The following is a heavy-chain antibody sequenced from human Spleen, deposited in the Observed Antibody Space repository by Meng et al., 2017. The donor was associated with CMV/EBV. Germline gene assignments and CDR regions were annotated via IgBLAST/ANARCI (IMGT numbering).Heavy chain of an antibody. J-gene: IGHJ4*02. V-gene: IGHV1-69*05. Sequence: SVKVSCKASGGTFSKSAFNWVRQAPGQRLEWMGGVIPIFGSSNYAQKFLGRVTFSTDESSSTAYMGLSSLTSEDTAVYYCAGGPLPESHILRAFHFWGQGTLVTVSS. CDR2: VIPIFGSS. CDR1: GGTFSKSA. CDR3: AGGPLPESHILRAFHF. D-gene: IGHD2/OR15-2a*01.